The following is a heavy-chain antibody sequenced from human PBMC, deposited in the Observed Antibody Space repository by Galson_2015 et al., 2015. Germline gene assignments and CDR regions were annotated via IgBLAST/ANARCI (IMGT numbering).Heavy chain of an antibody. V-gene: IGHV4-59*01. CDR1: GDSISDYY. CDR3: ARALPGCKSAWYDGGAFDM. CDR2: INYSGST. J-gene: IGHJ3*02. Sequence: SETLSLTCSVSGDSISDYYWNWIRQPPGKGLEWIGYINYSGSTNYNPGLKGRVTISVDTSKNQISLKVTSLTAADTALYYCARALPGCKSAWYDGGAFDMWGQGTMVAIFS. D-gene: IGHD6-19*01.